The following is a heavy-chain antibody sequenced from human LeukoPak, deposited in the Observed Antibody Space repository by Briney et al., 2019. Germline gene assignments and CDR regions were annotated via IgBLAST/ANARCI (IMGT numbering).Heavy chain of an antibody. D-gene: IGHD3-10*01. CDR2: ISSSGSTI. CDR3: ARDRYYGSGSHDY. CDR1: GFTFSSYE. V-gene: IGHV3-48*03. J-gene: IGHJ4*02. Sequence: GGSLRLSCAASGFTFSSYEMNWVRQAPGKGLEWVSYISSSGSTIYYADSVKGRFTISRDNAKNSLYLQVDSLRAEDTGVYYCARDRYYGSGSHDYWGQGTLVTVSS.